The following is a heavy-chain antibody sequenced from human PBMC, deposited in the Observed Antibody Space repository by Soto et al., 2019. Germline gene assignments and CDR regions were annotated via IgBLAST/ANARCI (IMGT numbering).Heavy chain of an antibody. D-gene: IGHD3-9*01. Sequence: QVQLVQSGGEVKKPGASVKVSCKASGYNYNNYGVTWVRQAPGQGLEWMGWISAFNHKANYAPNIQDRVTMTIDTSADTAHMEMRSLRPYATAVYYCARQHNDLWTDSPDFDYWGQGALVTVSA. CDR3: ARQHNDLWTDSPDFDY. J-gene: IGHJ4*02. CDR1: GYNYNNYG. CDR2: ISAFNHKA. V-gene: IGHV1-18*04.